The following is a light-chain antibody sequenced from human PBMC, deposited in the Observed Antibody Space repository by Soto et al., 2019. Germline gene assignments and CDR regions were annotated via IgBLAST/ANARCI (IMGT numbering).Light chain of an antibody. Sequence: QSVLTQPASVSGSPGQSITISCTGTSSDVGLFNYVSWYQQHPGRAPKLLIYEVTNRPAGVSNRFSGSKSGNTASLTISGLQAEDEADYYCSSYTSSSTLVFGSGTKGTVL. CDR1: SSDVGLFNY. J-gene: IGLJ1*01. V-gene: IGLV2-14*01. CDR2: EVT. CDR3: SSYTSSSTLV.